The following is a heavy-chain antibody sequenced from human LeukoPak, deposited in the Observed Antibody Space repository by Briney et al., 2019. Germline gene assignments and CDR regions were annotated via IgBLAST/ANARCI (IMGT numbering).Heavy chain of an antibody. V-gene: IGHV4-59*08. Sequence: SETLSLTCTVSGGYISSYSWSWIRQPPGKGLEWIGYMYSRGSTNDNPSLKSRVTISRDTSKNQLSLRVTSVTAADTAMYYCARHYLYGDPPAFDIWGQGTMVTVSS. CDR1: GGYISSYS. CDR2: MYSRGST. J-gene: IGHJ3*02. D-gene: IGHD4-17*01. CDR3: ARHYLYGDPPAFDI.